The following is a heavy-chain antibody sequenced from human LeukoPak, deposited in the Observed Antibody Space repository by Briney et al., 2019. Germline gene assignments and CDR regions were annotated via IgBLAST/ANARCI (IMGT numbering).Heavy chain of an antibody. CDR2: ISYDGSNK. CDR1: GFTFSSNG. V-gene: IGHV3-30*18. Sequence: GGSLRLSCAASGFTFSSNGMHWVRQAPGKGLEWVAVISYDGSNKYYADSVKGRITVSRDNSKNTLYLQMNSLRAEDTAVYYCAKTPYYYYGMDVWGQGTTVTVSS. CDR3: AKTPYYYYGMDV. J-gene: IGHJ6*02.